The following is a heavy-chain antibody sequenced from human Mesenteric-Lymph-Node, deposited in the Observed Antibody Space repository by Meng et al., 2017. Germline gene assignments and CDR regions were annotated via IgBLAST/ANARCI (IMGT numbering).Heavy chain of an antibody. CDR3: AGRADFWSGYFDP. D-gene: IGHD3-3*01. CDR1: GGSISSNNW. Sequence: QVHLQESGPGLVKPSGTLSLICAVSGGSISSNNWWSWVRQPPGKGLEWIGEINHSGSTSYSPSLKSRVTISVDKSKNQLYLKVMSVTAADTAVYYCAGRADFWSGYFDPWGQGTLVTVSS. CDR2: INHSGST. J-gene: IGHJ5*02. V-gene: IGHV4-4*02.